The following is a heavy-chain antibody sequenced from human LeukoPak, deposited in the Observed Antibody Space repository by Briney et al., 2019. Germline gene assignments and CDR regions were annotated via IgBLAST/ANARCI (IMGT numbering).Heavy chain of an antibody. CDR1: GGSISSSSYY. V-gene: IGHV4-39*07. Sequence: PSETLSLTCTVSGGSISSSSYYWGWIRQPPGKGLEWIGSIYYSVSTYDNPSLKSRVTISVDTSKNQFSLNLSSVTALDTAVYYCARIFLGYASGWYFDYWGQGTLVTVSS. CDR2: IYYSVST. CDR3: ARIFLGYASGWYFDY. D-gene: IGHD6-19*01. J-gene: IGHJ4*02.